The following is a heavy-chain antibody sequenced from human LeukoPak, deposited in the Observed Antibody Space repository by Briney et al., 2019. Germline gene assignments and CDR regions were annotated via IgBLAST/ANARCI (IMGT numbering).Heavy chain of an antibody. Sequence: PSETLSHTCTVSGGSISSYYWSWIRQPPGKGLEWIGYIYYSGSTNYNPSLKSRVTISVDTSKNQFSLKLSSVTAADTAVCYCARAFPSARGWYFYFDYWGQGTLVTVSS. CDR1: GGSISSYY. CDR2: IYYSGST. J-gene: IGHJ4*02. V-gene: IGHV4-59*01. D-gene: IGHD6-19*01. CDR3: ARAFPSARGWYFYFDY.